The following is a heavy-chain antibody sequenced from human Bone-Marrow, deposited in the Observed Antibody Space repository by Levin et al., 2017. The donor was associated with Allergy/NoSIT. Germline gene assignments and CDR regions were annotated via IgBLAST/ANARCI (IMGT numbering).Heavy chain of an antibody. CDR3: ERENDDIPAIETFQY. V-gene: IGHV6-1*01. CDR1: GDSVSSTSSA. CDR2: TYYRSKWYT. Sequence: SQTLSLTCDISGDSVSSTSSAWNWNRQSPSRGLEWLGRTYYRSKWYTDYADSVEHRLSIVPDTTKNQVSLHVSSVTPDDTAVYFCERENDDIPAIETFQYWGQGTPITVSS. D-gene: IGHD1-1*01. J-gene: IGHJ1*01.